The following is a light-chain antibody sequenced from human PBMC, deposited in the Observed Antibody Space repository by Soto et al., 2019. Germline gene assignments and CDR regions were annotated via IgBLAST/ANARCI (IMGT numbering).Light chain of an antibody. CDR3: QQYNNWPT. J-gene: IGKJ1*01. V-gene: IGKV3-15*01. Sequence: EIVLTQSPGTLSLSPGERATLSCRASHSVTSDYLAWYQQKPGQAPRLLIYGASTRATGIPARFRGSGSGTEFTLTISSLQSEDSAVYYCQQYNNWPTFGQGTKVDIK. CDR1: HSVTSDY. CDR2: GAS.